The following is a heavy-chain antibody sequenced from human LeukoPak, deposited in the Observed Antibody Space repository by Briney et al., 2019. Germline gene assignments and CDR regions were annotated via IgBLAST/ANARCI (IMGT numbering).Heavy chain of an antibody. V-gene: IGHV3-23*01. Sequence: GGSLRFSCAASGFTFSSYAMSWVRQAPGKGLEWVSIITDNGDDTGHADSVKGRFTISRDNSKNTLYLQMSSLRAEDTAVYYCAKGVGPSAPNGRVFNFWGQGTLVTVSS. CDR1: GFTFSSYA. CDR3: AKGVGPSAPNGRVFNF. J-gene: IGHJ4*02. CDR2: ITDNGDDT. D-gene: IGHD2-2*01.